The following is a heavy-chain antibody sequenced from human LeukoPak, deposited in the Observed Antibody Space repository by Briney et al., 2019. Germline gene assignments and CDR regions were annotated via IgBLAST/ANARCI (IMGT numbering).Heavy chain of an antibody. Sequence: GGSLRLSCAASGFTFSSCAMSWVRQAPGKGLEWVSAISGSGGSTYYADSVKGRFTISRDNSKNTLYLQMNSLRAEDTAVYYCAKGEVVVITGDYWGQGTLVTVSS. J-gene: IGHJ4*02. V-gene: IGHV3-23*01. D-gene: IGHD3-22*01. CDR1: GFTFSSCA. CDR2: ISGSGGST. CDR3: AKGEVVVITGDY.